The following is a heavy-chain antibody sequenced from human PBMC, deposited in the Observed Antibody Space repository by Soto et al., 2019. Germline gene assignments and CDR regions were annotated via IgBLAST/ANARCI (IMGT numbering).Heavy chain of an antibody. Sequence: GGSLRLSCAASGFAFSSYAMSWVRQAPGKGLEWVSAISGSGGSTYYADSVKGQFTISRDNSKNTLYLQMNSLRAEDTAVYYCAKDRLLWFGAWGQGTLVTVSS. V-gene: IGHV3-23*01. J-gene: IGHJ5*02. D-gene: IGHD3-10*01. CDR1: GFAFSSYA. CDR3: AKDRLLWFGA. CDR2: ISGSGGST.